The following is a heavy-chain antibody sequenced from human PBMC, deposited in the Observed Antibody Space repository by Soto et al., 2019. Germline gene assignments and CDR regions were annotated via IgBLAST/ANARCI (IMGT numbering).Heavy chain of an antibody. J-gene: IGHJ6*02. CDR2: IYYSGST. Sequence: SETLSLTCTVCGDSISSGDYYLSWLRQPPGKGLEWIGYIYYSGSTYYNPSLKSRVTISVDTSKNQFSLKLSSVTAADTAVYYCARVGFGELLAHGMDVWGQGTTVTVSS. V-gene: IGHV4-30-4*01. CDR3: ARVGFGELLAHGMDV. D-gene: IGHD3-10*01. CDR1: GDSISSGDYY.